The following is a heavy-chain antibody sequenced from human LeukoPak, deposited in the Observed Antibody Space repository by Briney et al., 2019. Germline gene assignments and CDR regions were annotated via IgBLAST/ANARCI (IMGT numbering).Heavy chain of an antibody. CDR3: ARGNIVVVPAAAFDI. Sequence: PGGSLRLSCAASGFTFSSYGMHWVRQAPGKGLEWVAVIWYDGSNKYYADSVKGRFTISRDNSKNTLYLQMNSLRAEDTAVYYCARGNIVVVPAAAFDIWGQGTMVTVSS. CDR1: GFTFSSYG. V-gene: IGHV3-33*01. CDR2: IWYDGSNK. J-gene: IGHJ3*02. D-gene: IGHD2-2*01.